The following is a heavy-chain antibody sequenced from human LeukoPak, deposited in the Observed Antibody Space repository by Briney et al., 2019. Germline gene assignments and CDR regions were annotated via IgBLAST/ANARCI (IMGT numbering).Heavy chain of an antibody. CDR2: INKSGST. CDR1: ALTCSGYY. Sequence: SETLSRNCAVSALTCSGYYWVRLRQSQGNGLEWIREINKSGSTDYNPLLVSRLTISLNSSKNHFSLKLSPITAANTATYYVARVAGLKIRGFMIFCGSGGYSSGMDVWGQGTTVSVSS. D-gene: IGHD3-10*01. V-gene: IGHV4-34*01. CDR3: ARVAGLKIRGFMIFCGSGGYSSGMDV. J-gene: IGHJ6*02.